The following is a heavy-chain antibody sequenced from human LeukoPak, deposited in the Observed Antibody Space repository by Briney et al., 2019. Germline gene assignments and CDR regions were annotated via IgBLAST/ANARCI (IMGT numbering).Heavy chain of an antibody. CDR1: GLTLSNYW. CDR3: AARSSGNPYF. CDR2: IKQDGSEE. J-gene: IGHJ4*02. D-gene: IGHD1-26*01. V-gene: IGHV3-7*03. Sequence: PGGSLRLSCTASGLTLSNYWMIWVRQAPGKGLQWVAKIKQDGSEEYYVDSVKGRFTISRDNAENSLYLQMNSLRVGDTAVYYCAARSSGNPYFWDQGTLVTVSS.